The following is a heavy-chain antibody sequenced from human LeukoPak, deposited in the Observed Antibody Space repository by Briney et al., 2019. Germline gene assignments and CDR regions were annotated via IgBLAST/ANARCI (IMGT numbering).Heavy chain of an antibody. V-gene: IGHV3-33*01. D-gene: IGHD3-3*01. J-gene: IGHJ4*02. CDR1: GFTFSSYG. CDR2: IWYDGSNK. Sequence: GGSLRLSCAASGFTFSSYGMHWVRQAPGKGLEWVAVIWYDGSNKYYADSVKGRFTISRDNSKNTLYLQMNSLRAEDTAVYYCARNRFNLFSYYFEYWGQGTLVTVPS. CDR3: ARNRFNLFSYYFEY.